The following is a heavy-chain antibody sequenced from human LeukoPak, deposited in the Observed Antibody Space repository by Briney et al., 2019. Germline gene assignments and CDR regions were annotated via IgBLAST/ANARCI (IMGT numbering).Heavy chain of an antibody. V-gene: IGHV1-18*01. J-gene: IGHJ4*02. Sequence: ASVKVSCKASGYSFTSYGISWVRQAPGQGLEWMGWISAYNGNTNYAQKLQGRVTMNTDTSTSTAYMELRSLRSDDTAVYYCARADEYYSDSSGYYPRQEYYFDYWGQGTLVTVSS. CDR3: ARADEYYSDSSGYYPRQEYYFDY. D-gene: IGHD3-22*01. CDR1: GYSFTSYG. CDR2: ISAYNGNT.